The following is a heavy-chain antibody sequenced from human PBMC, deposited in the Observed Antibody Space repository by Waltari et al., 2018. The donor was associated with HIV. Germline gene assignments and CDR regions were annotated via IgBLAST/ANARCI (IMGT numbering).Heavy chain of an antibody. Sequence: QVQLVESGGGVVQPGGSLRLSCAASGLSFSSHGMHWVRQAPGKGLGWVAFIRFDGSNKYDADSVKGRFTISRDNSKNTLYLQMNSLRAEDTAVFYCAKEPTGVNYGMDVWDQGP. CDR1: GLSFSSHG. J-gene: IGHJ6*02. CDR2: IRFDGSNK. CDR3: AKEPTGVNYGMDV. V-gene: IGHV3-30*02.